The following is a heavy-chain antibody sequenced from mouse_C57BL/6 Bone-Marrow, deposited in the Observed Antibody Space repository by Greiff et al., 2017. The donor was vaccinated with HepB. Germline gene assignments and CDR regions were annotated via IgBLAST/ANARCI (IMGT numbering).Heavy chain of an antibody. CDR2: INPSTGGT. CDR3: ARGITTVVAGAMDY. V-gene: IGHV1-42*01. J-gene: IGHJ4*01. D-gene: IGHD1-1*01. CDR1: GYSFTGYY. Sequence: VQLQQSGPELVKPGASVKISCKASGYSFTGYYMNWVKQSPEKSLEWIGEINPSTGGTTYNQKFKAKATLTVDKSSSTAYMQLKSLTSEDSAVYYCARGITTVVAGAMDYWGQGTSVTVSS.